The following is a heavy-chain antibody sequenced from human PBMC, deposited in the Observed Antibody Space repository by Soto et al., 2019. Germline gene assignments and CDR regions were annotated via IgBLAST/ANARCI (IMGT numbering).Heavy chain of an antibody. CDR1: GFTFSSHW. V-gene: IGHV3-74*01. CDR2: VKYDGRTT. J-gene: IGHJ6*02. D-gene: IGHD5-12*01. CDR3: ARGLRNYYGVDV. Sequence: EVQVVESGGGLVQPGGSLRLSCIASGFTFSSHWMHWVRQAPGMGLVWVSRVKYDGRTTNYADSVKGRFTISRDNAKNTVYLQMNSLRAEDTGVYYCARGLRNYYGVDVWGQGTTVTVSS.